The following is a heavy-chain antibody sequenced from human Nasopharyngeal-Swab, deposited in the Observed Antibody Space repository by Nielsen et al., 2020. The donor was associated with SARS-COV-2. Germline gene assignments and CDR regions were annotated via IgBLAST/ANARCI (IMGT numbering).Heavy chain of an antibody. J-gene: IGHJ4*02. CDR1: GFTFSSYA. D-gene: IGHD3-16*01. CDR3: AREIGRGDHTGDY. CDR2: ISDSGGST. V-gene: IGHV3-23*01. Sequence: GESLKISCAASGFTFSSYAMSWVRQAPGKGLEWVSGISDSGGSTYYADSLKGRFTISRDNSKDTLYLQMNSLRAEDTAVYYCAREIGRGDHTGDYWGQGTLVTVSS.